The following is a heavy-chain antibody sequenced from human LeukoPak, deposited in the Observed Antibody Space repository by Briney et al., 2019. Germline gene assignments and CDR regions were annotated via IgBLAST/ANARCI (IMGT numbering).Heavy chain of an antibody. J-gene: IGHJ4*02. CDR1: GGTFSSYA. V-gene: IGHV1-69*06. CDR2: IIPIFGTA. Sequence: GASVKVSCKASGGTFSSYAISWVRQAPGQGLEWVGRIIPIFGTANYAQKFQGRVTITADKSTSTAYMELSSLRAEDTAVYYCARDSVSGSHWGQGTLVTVSS. D-gene: IGHD3-16*01. CDR3: ARDSVSGSH.